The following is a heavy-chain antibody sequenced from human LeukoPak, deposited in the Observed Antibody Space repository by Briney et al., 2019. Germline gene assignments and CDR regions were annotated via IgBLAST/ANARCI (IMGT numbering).Heavy chain of an antibody. CDR1: GFTFSSYA. V-gene: IGHV3-64*01. D-gene: IGHD6-19*01. J-gene: IGHJ4*02. CDR2: ISSNGGST. Sequence: PGGSLRLSCAASGFTFSSYAMHWVRQAPGKGLEYVSAISSNGGSTYYANSVKGRFTISRDNSKNTLYLQMNSLRAGDTAVYYCAKRAGDYWGQGTLVTVSS. CDR3: AKRAGDY.